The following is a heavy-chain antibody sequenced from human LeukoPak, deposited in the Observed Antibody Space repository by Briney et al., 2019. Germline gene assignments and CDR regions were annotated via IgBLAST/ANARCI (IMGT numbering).Heavy chain of an antibody. V-gene: IGHV1-69*01. CDR2: IIPIFGTA. CDR1: GYTFTSYD. J-gene: IGHJ3*02. Sequence: SVKVSCKASGYTFTSYDINWVRQAPGQGLEWMGGIIPIFGTANYAQKFQGRVTITADESTSTAYMELSSLRSEDTAVYYCARAHPRYDAFDIWGQGTMVTVSS. CDR3: ARAHPRYDAFDI. D-gene: IGHD3-9*01.